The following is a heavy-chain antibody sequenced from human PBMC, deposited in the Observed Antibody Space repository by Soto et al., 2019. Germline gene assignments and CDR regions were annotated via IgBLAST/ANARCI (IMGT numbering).Heavy chain of an antibody. J-gene: IGHJ4*02. CDR3: ARDGTIQMANFDF. CDR1: GGPFSSYG. Sequence: QVLLMQSGAEAKKPGSSVEVSCTSSGGPFSSYGISWVRQVPGQGLEWLGGIIPLFGTPSYARKFQDRLTISADESTTTAYMELSSLTSEDTAMYFCARDGTIQMANFDFWGQGTLVTVSS. CDR2: IIPLFGTP. D-gene: IGHD1-1*01. V-gene: IGHV1-69*01.